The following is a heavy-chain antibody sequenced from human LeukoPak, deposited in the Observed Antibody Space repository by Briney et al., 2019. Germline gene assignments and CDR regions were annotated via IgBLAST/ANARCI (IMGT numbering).Heavy chain of an antibody. CDR3: ARGLYSSGWYAIDY. Sequence: SETLSLTCTVSGGSVSSGGFYWSWIRQPPGKGLEWIGYIYYSGSTNYNPSLKSRVTISVDTSKNQFSLKLSSVTAADTAVYYCARGLYSSGWYAIDYWGQGTLVTVSS. CDR2: IYYSGST. V-gene: IGHV4-61*08. D-gene: IGHD6-19*01. J-gene: IGHJ4*02. CDR1: GGSVSSGGFY.